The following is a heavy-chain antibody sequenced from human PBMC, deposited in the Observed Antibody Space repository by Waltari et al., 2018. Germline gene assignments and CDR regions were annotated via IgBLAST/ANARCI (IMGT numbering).Heavy chain of an antibody. Sequence: QVQLQESGPGLVKPSETLSLTCTVSGGSISSHYWSWIRQPPGKGLEWIGYIYYSGSTNYNPSLKSRVTISVDTSKNQFSLKLSSVTAADTAVYYCARGYCSGGSCPWMFDYWGQEPWSPSPQ. D-gene: IGHD2-15*01. CDR2: IYYSGST. CDR1: GGSISSHY. J-gene: IGHJ4*01. CDR3: ARGYCSGGSCPWMFDY. V-gene: IGHV4-59*11.